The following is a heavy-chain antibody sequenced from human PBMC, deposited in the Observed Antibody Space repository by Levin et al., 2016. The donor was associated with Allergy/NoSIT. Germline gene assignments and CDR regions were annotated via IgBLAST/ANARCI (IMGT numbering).Heavy chain of an antibody. CDR1: VAILNNNA. D-gene: IGHD5-12*01. J-gene: IGHJ4*02. V-gene: IGHV1-69*04. CDR2: VLPKFDIP. CDR3: ATPSSSSGYQYYFDW. Sequence: SVKVSCKAPVAILNNNAVSWVRQAPGQGLEWMGSVLPKFDIPNYAQEFRDRLTITADKSTGTAFLELRDLRSEDTAVYYCATPSSSSGYQYYFDWWGQGTLVTVSS.